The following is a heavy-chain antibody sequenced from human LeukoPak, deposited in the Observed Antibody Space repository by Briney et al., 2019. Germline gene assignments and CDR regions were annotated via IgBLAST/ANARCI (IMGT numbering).Heavy chain of an antibody. CDR1: GFTFSSYG. CDR2: TWYDGSNE. Sequence: PGGSLRLSCAASGFTFSSYGMHWVRQAPGKGLEWVALTWYDGSNEYYADSVKGRFTISRDNSENTLYLQMNSLRAEDTAVYYCARDRGYSYGHPFDYWGQGTLVTVSS. D-gene: IGHD5-18*01. CDR3: ARDRGYSYGHPFDY. V-gene: IGHV3-33*01. J-gene: IGHJ4*02.